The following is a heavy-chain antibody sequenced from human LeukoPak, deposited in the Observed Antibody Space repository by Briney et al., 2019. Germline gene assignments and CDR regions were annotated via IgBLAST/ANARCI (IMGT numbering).Heavy chain of an antibody. CDR2: IYYNGST. CDR1: GGSISSYY. D-gene: IGHD2-21*02. CDR3: ARLEAYCGGDCYIFDY. J-gene: IGHJ4*02. V-gene: IGHV4-59*01. Sequence: SETLSLTCTVSGGSISSYYWSWIRQPPGKGLEWIGYIYYNGSTNYNPSLTSRVTISVDTAKNQFSLKLSSVTAADTAVYFCARLEAYCGGDCYIFDYWGQGTLVTVSS.